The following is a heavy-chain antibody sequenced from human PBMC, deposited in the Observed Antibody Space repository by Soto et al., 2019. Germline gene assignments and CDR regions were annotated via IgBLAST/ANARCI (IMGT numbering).Heavy chain of an antibody. CDR1: GGSFSGYY. CDR3: ARGRPRRAFDI. Sequence: QVQLQQWGAGLLKPSETLSLTCAVYGGSFSGYYWSWIRQPPGKGLEWIGEINHSGSTNYNPSLKSRVTISVDTSKNQFSLNLSSVTAADTAVYYCARGRPRRAFDIWGQGTMVTVSS. CDR2: INHSGST. V-gene: IGHV4-34*01. J-gene: IGHJ3*02.